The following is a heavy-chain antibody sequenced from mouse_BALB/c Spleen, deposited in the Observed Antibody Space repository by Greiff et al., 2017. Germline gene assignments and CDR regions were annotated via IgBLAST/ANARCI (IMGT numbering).Heavy chain of an antibody. V-gene: IGHV1-18*01. CDR3: ARRGKYGNYETAWFAY. CDR1: GYTFTDYN. J-gene: IGHJ3*01. CDR2: INPNNGGT. D-gene: IGHD2-10*02. Sequence: EVQLQQSGPELVKPGASVKIPCKASGYTFTDYNMDWVKQSHGKSLEWIGDINPNNGGTIYNQKFKGKATLTVDKSSSTAYMELRSLTSEDTAVYYCARRGKYGNYETAWFAYWGQGTLVTVSA.